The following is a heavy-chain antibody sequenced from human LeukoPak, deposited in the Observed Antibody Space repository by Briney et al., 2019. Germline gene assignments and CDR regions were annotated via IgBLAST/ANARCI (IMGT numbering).Heavy chain of an antibody. V-gene: IGHV1-69*13. CDR3: ARVMVDIVVVPAAHDLPYYYYYMDV. D-gene: IGHD2-2*03. J-gene: IGHJ6*03. Sequence: SVKVSCKASGGTFSSYAISWVRQAPGQGLEWMGGIIPIFGTANYAQKFQGRVTITADESTSTAYMELSSLRSEDTAVYYCARVMVDIVVVPAAHDLPYYYYYMDVWGKGTKVTVSS. CDR2: IIPIFGTA. CDR1: GGTFSSYA.